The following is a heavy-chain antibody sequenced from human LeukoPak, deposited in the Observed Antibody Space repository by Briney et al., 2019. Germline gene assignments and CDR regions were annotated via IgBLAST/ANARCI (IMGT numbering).Heavy chain of an antibody. CDR1: GVSISSYY. V-gene: IGHV4-59*01. J-gene: IGHJ3*02. CDR3: ARLRLRYTRNGDSTSYEVFDI. Sequence: PSETLSLTCTVSGVSISSYYWSWIRQPPGKGLEWIAYVFYSGGTNYNPSLKSRVTISVDTSKNQFSLKLSSVTAADTAVYYCARLRLRYTRNGDSTSYEVFDIWGQGTVVTVSS. CDR2: VFYSGGT. D-gene: IGHD2-21*01.